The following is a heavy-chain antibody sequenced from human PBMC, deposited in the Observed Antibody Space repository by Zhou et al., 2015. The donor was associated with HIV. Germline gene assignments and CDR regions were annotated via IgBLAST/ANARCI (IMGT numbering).Heavy chain of an antibody. V-gene: IGHV7-4-1*04. CDR3: ARAADTYVVADAFDV. Sequence: QAQLVQSGSELNKPGASVKVSCKASGYIFNTYTLSWVRQAPGQGLEWMGSINTITGNPTYAQDFTGRFVFSLDTFVSMAHLQISGLKAEDTALYYCARAADTYVVADAFDVWGQGTAIIVSS. D-gene: IGHD3-10*02. CDR2: INTITGNP. CDR1: GYIFNTYT. J-gene: IGHJ3*01.